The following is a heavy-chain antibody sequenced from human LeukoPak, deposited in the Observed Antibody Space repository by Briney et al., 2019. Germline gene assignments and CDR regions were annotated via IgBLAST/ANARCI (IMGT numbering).Heavy chain of an antibody. V-gene: IGHV3-21*01. CDR1: GFTFSGYS. D-gene: IGHD3-22*01. CDR2: ISTSSGYI. CDR3: ARDGYYYDSSGYFDY. J-gene: IGHJ4*02. Sequence: GGSLRLSCAASGFTFSGYSMNWVRQAPGKGLEWVSSISTSSGYIYYADSVQGRFTISRDNAKNSLYLQMNSLRAEDTAMYYCARDGYYYDSSGYFDYWGQGTLVTVSS.